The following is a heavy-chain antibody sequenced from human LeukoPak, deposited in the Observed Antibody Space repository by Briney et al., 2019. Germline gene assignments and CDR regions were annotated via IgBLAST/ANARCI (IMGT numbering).Heavy chain of an antibody. CDR3: ARGRGGTVVRGYLDY. Sequence: GASVKVSCKASGYTFTNYDIMWVRQATGQGPEWMGWMNSNSGNTGYAQKFQGGVTMTRDTSINTAYMELHSLTSEDTAVYYCARGRGGTVVRGYLDYWGQGTLVTVSS. CDR2: MNSNSGNT. D-gene: IGHD3-10*01. J-gene: IGHJ4*02. V-gene: IGHV1-8*01. CDR1: GYTFTNYD.